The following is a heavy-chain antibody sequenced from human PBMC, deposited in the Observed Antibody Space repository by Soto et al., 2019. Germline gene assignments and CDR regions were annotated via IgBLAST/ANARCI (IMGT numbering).Heavy chain of an antibody. CDR2: ISSSSSYI. D-gene: IGHD3-22*01. J-gene: IGHJ4*02. CDR3: ARVCADYYDSSGPLR. Sequence: EVQLVESGGGLVKPGGSLRLSCAASGFTFSSYSMNWVRQAPGKGLEWVSSISSSSSYIYYADSVKGRFTISRDNAKNSLYMQMNSLRAEGTAVYYCARVCADYYDSSGPLRWGQGTLVNVSP. CDR1: GFTFSSYS. V-gene: IGHV3-21*01.